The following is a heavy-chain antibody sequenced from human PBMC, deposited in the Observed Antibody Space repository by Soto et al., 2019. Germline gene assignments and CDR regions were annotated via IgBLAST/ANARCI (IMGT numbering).Heavy chain of an antibody. CDR1: GFTFSSYA. J-gene: IGHJ6*02. Sequence: SLRLSCAASGFTFSSYAMHWVRQAPGKGLEWVAVISYDGSNKYYADSVKGRFTISRDNSKSTLYLQMNSLRAEDTAVYYCARDRAFTYYDFWSGYYPSYYYGMDVWGQGTTVTVSS. D-gene: IGHD3-3*01. CDR2: ISYDGSNK. V-gene: IGHV3-30-3*01. CDR3: ARDRAFTYYDFWSGYYPSYYYGMDV.